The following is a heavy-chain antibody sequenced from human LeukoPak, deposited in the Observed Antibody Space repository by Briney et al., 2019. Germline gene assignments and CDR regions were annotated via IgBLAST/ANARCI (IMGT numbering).Heavy chain of an antibody. CDR3: AGDAVDTANAV. Sequence: GGSLRLSCAASGFAFSNYWMHWVRQAPGKGLVWVSHINSDGSITSYADSVKGRFTISRDNAKNTLYLQMNSLRAEDTAVYYCAGDAVDTANAVWGQGTTVTVSS. V-gene: IGHV3-74*01. J-gene: IGHJ6*02. D-gene: IGHD5-18*01. CDR2: INSDGSIT. CDR1: GFAFSNYW.